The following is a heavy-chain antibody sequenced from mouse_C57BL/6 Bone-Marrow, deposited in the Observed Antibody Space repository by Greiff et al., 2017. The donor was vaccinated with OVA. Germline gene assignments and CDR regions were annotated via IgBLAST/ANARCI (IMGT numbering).Heavy chain of an antibody. CDR2: IDPENGDT. Sequence: EVQVVESGAELVRPGASVKLSCTASGFNIKDDYMHWVKQRPEQGLEWIGWIDPENGDTEYASKFQGKATITADTSSNTAYLQLSSLTSEDTAVYYCTPSFTTVVAEDYWGQGTTLTVSS. CDR3: TPSFTTVVAEDY. D-gene: IGHD1-1*01. V-gene: IGHV14-4*01. J-gene: IGHJ2*01. CDR1: GFNIKDDY.